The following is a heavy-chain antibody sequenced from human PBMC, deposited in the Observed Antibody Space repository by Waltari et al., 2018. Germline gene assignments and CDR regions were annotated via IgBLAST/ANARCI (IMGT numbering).Heavy chain of an antibody. D-gene: IGHD2-2*01. CDR1: GGSISSSNW. J-gene: IGHJ5*02. Sequence: QVQLQESGPGLVKPSGTLSLTCAVSGGSISSSNWWSWVRQPPGKGLEWSGEIYHSGSTNYNPSLKSRVTISVDKSKNQFSLKLSSVTAADTAVYYCVREADIVVVPAARWFDPWGQGTLVTVSS. CDR2: IYHSGST. CDR3: VREADIVVVPAARWFDP. V-gene: IGHV4-4*02.